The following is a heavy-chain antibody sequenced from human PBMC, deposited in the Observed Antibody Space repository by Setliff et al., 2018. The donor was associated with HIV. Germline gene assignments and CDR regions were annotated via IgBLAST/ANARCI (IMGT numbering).Heavy chain of an antibody. CDR1: GGTFSSYA. CDR2: IIPIFGTT. D-gene: IGHD6-19*01. V-gene: IGHV1-69*13. CDR3: ARDPSIAVAGAAV. J-gene: IGHJ6*02. Sequence: GPSVKVSCKASGGTFSSYAISWVRQAPGQGLEWMGGIIPIFGTTNYAQKFQGRVTITADEWTSTAYMELSSLRSEDTAVYYCARDPSIAVAGAAVWGQGTTITVSS.